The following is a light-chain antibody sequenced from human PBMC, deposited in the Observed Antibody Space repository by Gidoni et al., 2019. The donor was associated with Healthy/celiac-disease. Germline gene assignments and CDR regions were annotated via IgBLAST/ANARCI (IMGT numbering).Light chain of an antibody. CDR1: QSISSY. CDR2: AAS. Sequence: NPNTPSPSSLYASVGDRVTITCRASQSISSYLNWYQQKPGKAPKLLIYAASSLQSGVPSRFSGSGSGTDFTLTISSLQPEDFATYYCQQSYSTPLTFGGGTKVEIK. V-gene: IGKV1-39*01. CDR3: QQSYSTPLT. J-gene: IGKJ4*01.